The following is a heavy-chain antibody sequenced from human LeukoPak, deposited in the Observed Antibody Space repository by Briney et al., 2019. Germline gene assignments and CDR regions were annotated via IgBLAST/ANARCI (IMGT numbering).Heavy chain of an antibody. V-gene: IGHV3-48*03. Sequence: GGSLRLSCAASGFTFSRYEMNWVRQAPGKGLEWVSYISGSGTTIYYADSVKGRFTISRDNAQNSPYLQMNSLRAEDTAVYYCARGAPRYDILTGYFDYWGQGALVTVSS. CDR1: GFTFSRYE. CDR2: ISGSGTTI. D-gene: IGHD3-9*01. CDR3: ARGAPRYDILTGYFDY. J-gene: IGHJ4*02.